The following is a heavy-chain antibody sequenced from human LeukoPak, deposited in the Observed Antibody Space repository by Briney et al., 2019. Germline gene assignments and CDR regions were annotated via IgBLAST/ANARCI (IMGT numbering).Heavy chain of an antibody. CDR3: ARSGGIIDY. CDR1: GFTFSNSW. V-gene: IGHV3-74*03. D-gene: IGHD3-10*01. CDR2: TDPNGTT. Sequence: GGSLRLSCAASGFTFSNSWMHWVRQAPGKGLVWVSRTDPNGTTTYADSVKGRFTISRDNAKNTLYLQMNSLRAEDTARYYCARSGGIIDYWGQGTLVTVSS. J-gene: IGHJ4*02.